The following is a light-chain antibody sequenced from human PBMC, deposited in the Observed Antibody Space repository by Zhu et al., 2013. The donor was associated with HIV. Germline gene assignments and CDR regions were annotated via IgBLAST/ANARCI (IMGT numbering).Light chain of an antibody. CDR1: SSNIGAGYD. CDR2: GNT. J-gene: IGLJ1*01. CDR3: QSYDSSLSGYV. V-gene: IGLV1-40*01. Sequence: QSVLTQPPSVSGAPGQTVTISCTGSSSNIGAGYDVHWYQQLPGTAPKLLIYGNTNRPSGVPDRFSGSKSATSASLAITGLQAEDEADYYCQSYDSSLSGYVFGTGTKVTV.